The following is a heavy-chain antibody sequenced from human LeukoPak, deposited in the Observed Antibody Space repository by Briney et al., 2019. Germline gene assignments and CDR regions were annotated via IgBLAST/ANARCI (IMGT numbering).Heavy chain of an antibody. CDR1: GYTFTDYY. V-gene: IGHV1-2*02. D-gene: IGHD3-10*01. J-gene: IGHJ4*02. Sequence: GASVKVSCKGSGYTFTDYYMHWVRQAPGQGLEWMGWINLNNGATNYVQKFQDRVTMTRDTSISTAYMEVSRLRYDDTAVYYCASWADTHAPMAVFDYWGQGTLVTVSS. CDR3: ASWADTHAPMAVFDY. CDR2: INLNNGAT.